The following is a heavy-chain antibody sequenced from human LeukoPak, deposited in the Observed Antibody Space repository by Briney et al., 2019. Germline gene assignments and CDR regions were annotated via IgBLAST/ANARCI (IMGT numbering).Heavy chain of an antibody. CDR2: IGTAGDT. CDR1: GFTFSSYD. CDR3: ASLVVPAALFDY. Sequence: GGSLRLSCAASGFTFSSYDMHWVRQPTGKGLEWVSAIGTAGDTYYSHSVKGRFTISRENAKNSLYLQMNSLRAEDTAVYYCASLVVPAALFDYWGQGTLVTVSS. J-gene: IGHJ4*02. D-gene: IGHD2-2*01. V-gene: IGHV3-13*01.